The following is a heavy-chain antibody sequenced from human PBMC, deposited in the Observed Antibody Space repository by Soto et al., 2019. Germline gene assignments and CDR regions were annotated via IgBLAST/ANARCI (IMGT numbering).Heavy chain of an antibody. V-gene: IGHV3-21*02. CDR1: GFIFRSYT. Sequence: EVQLVESGGGLVKPGGSLRLSCAASGFIFRSYTMNWVRQAPGKGLECVSSISSSSGYIFYADSVKGRFTISRDNAKNSLYLQMNSLRAEHTAVYYCAGPPTAASDYYYYMDVWGKGTTVTVYS. CDR2: ISSSSGYI. J-gene: IGHJ6*03. D-gene: IGHD3-10*01. CDR3: AGPPTAASDYYYYMDV.